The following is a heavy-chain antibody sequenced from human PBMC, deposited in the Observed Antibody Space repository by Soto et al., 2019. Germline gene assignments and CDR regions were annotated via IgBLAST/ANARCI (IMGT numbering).Heavy chain of an antibody. CDR1: GFTFSKYA. D-gene: IGHD3-10*01. CDR2: ISYDGSNK. Sequence: QVQVVESGGGVVQPWRSLRLSCAASGFTFSKYAMHWVRQAPGKGLEWVAVISYDGSNKYYAESVKGRFTISRDNSKNIIYMQLNILRAEDTAVYYCARALTLVRGIINYFDHWGQSTLVTVSS. V-gene: IGHV3-30-3*01. CDR3: ARALTLVRGIINYFDH. J-gene: IGHJ4*02.